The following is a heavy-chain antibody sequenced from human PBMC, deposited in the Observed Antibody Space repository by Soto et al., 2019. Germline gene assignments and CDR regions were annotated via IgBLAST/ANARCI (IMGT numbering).Heavy chain of an antibody. CDR1: GFIFSNYV. D-gene: IGHD2-15*01. CDR2: ISGRGDNT. J-gene: IGHJ4*02. Sequence: DVQLLDSGGGLVQPGGSLRLSCAASGFIFSNYVMSWVRQTPGKGLEWVSGISGRGDNTYYADSVKGRFTFPRDNSKNTLYLKRDSLRAEDTAVYYCAKTPLRVGPIDYWGQGTLVTVSS. V-gene: IGHV3-23*01. CDR3: AKTPLRVGPIDY.